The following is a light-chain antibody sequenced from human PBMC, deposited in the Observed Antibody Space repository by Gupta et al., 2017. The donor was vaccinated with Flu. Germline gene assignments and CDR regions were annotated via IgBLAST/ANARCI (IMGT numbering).Light chain of an antibody. J-gene: IGKJ3*01. CDR3: RQALQTPKT. V-gene: IGKV2-28*01. CDR2: LGS. CDR1: QSLLHSNGRNY. Sequence: DIVMTQSPLSLPVTPGEPASISCRSSQSLLHSNGRNYLDWYLQRPGQSPQLLIYLGSDRASGVPDRFSGSGSGTDFTLKIRIVDAEDVVVYYIRQALQTPKTFGHGTNVDIK.